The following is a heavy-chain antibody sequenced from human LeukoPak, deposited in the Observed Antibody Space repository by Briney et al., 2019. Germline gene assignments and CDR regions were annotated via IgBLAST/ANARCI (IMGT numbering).Heavy chain of an antibody. D-gene: IGHD4-17*01. V-gene: IGHV1-2*06. Sequence: ASVKVSCKASGYIFTAYYIHWVRQAPGQGLEWVGRIHPSSGGTEYAQNFQGRVTVTRDTSITTAYMELNRLTSDDTAVYYCARNYGDLDYWGQGTLVTVSS. J-gene: IGHJ4*02. CDR1: GYIFTAYY. CDR2: IHPSSGGT. CDR3: ARNYGDLDY.